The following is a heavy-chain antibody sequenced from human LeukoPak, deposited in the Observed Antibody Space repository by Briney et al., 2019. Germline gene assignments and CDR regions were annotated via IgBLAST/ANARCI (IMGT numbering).Heavy chain of an antibody. J-gene: IGHJ3*02. CDR1: GYTFTGYY. CDR3: ARDNYYDSSGWNDAFDI. V-gene: IGHV1-2*04. D-gene: IGHD3-22*01. CDR2: INPNSGGT. Sequence: GASVNVSCKASGYTFTGYYMHWVRQAPGQGLEWMGWINPNSGGTNYAQKFQGWVTMTRDTSISTAYMELSRLRSDDTAVYYCARDNYYDSSGWNDAFDIWGQGTMVTVSS.